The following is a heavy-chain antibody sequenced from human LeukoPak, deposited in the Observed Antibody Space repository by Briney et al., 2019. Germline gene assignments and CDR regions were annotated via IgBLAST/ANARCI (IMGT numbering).Heavy chain of an antibody. CDR3: ARVEMATKGEFFDY. V-gene: IGHV4-59*08. Sequence: SETLSLTCTISGGSISSHYWNWIRQPPGKGLEWIGYIYYSGSTNYNPSLKSRVTISVDTSKNQFSLKLSSVTAADTAVYYCARVEMATKGEFFDYWGQGTLVTVSS. CDR1: GGSISSHY. J-gene: IGHJ4*02. D-gene: IGHD5-24*01. CDR2: IYYSGST.